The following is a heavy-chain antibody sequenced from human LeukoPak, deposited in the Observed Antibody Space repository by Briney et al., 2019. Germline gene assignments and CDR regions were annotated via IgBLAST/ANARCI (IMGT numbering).Heavy chain of an antibody. Sequence: ASVKVSCKTSGYPFSDYYIHWIRQASGQGLESMGWIDPKNGDTKYAQRSQGRLTISMDTSIDTVYMELSSLRCDDTAVYYCARLSALWGQGTLVTVSS. CDR2: IDPKNGDT. V-gene: IGHV1-2*02. J-gene: IGHJ4*02. CDR3: ARLSAL. CDR1: GYPFSDYY.